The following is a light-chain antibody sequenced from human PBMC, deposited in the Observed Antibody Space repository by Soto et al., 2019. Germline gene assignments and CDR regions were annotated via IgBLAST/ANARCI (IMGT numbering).Light chain of an antibody. CDR3: QQSGPSPPLT. J-gene: IGKJ4*01. CDR1: QTVGSYY. CDR2: ATS. Sequence: PGERATVSCRASQTVGSYYLAWYQQKLGQAPRLLIYATSSRATGIPDRFSGSGSGTDFTLTISRLEPEDFAVYYCQQSGPSPPLTFGGGTKVEI. V-gene: IGKV3-20*01.